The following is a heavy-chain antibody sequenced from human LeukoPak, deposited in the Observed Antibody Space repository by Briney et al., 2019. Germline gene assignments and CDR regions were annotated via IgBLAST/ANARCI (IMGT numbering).Heavy chain of an antibody. CDR2: IIPIFGTA. Sequence: ASVKVSCKASGGTFSSYAISWVRQAPGQGLEWMGGIIPIFGTANYAQKFQGRVTITTDESTSTAYMKLSSLRSEDTAVYYCVRGSSRYYYYYYMDVWGKGTTVTVSS. V-gene: IGHV1-69*05. D-gene: IGHD1-26*01. CDR3: VRGSSRYYYYYYMDV. J-gene: IGHJ6*03. CDR1: GGTFSSYA.